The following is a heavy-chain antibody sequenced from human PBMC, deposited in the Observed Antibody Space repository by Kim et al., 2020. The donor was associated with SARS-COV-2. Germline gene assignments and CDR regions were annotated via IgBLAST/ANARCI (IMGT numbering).Heavy chain of an antibody. J-gene: IGHJ6*02. Sequence: GGSLRLSCAASGFTFSHYDIHWVRQAPGKGLEWVAVISYDGSNKYYEDSVKGRFSISRDNSKNTLYLQMNSLRAEDMAVYYCAKANDYGSGSNPGDVWGQGTTVTVSS. D-gene: IGHD3-10*01. CDR3: AKANDYGSGSNPGDV. CDR1: GFTFSHYD. CDR2: ISYDGSNK. V-gene: IGHV3-30*18.